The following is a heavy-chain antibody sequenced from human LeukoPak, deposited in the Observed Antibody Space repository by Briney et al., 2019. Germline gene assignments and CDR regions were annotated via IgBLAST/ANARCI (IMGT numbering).Heavy chain of an antibody. J-gene: IGHJ4*02. D-gene: IGHD3-10*01. Sequence: ASVTVSCKTSGYTFTDNVISWVRQAPGQGLEWMGWINPNSGGTNYAQKFQGRVTMTRDTSTSTVYMELSSLRSEDTAVYYCARDLGGSGIYYIGYWGQGTLVTVSS. CDR1: GYTFTDNV. CDR3: ARDLGGSGIYYIGY. CDR2: INPNSGGT. V-gene: IGHV1-18*01.